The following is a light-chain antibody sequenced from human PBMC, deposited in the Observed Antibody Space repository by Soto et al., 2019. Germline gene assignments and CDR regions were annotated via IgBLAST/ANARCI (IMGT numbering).Light chain of an antibody. Sequence: DIQMTQSPSSLSASVGDRVTITCRASQSISSYLNWYQQKPGKAPKLLIYAASSLQSGVPSRFSGSGSGTDFTLTISSLQPEDFATYYCLQKYFYPFTFGPGTRWIS. CDR1: QSISSY. CDR3: LQKYFYPFT. J-gene: IGKJ3*01. CDR2: AAS. V-gene: IGKV1-39*01.